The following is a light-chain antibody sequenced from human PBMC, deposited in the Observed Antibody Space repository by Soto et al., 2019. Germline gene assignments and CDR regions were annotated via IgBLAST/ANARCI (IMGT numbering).Light chain of an antibody. J-gene: IGKJ1*01. CDR3: HQRQSWRRT. CDR1: QYINTR. V-gene: IGKV3-11*01. Sequence: EIVLTQSPATLSSFPGDRVTLSCRASQYINTRLAWYQHRPGQAPRLLIYQTSIRAAGIPARFSASGSGTDVTLTISDVQPEDFALYYCHQRQSWRRTFGQGTKVDI. CDR2: QTS.